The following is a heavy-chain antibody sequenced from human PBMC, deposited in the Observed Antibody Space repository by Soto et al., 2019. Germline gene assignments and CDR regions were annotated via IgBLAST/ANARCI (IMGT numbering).Heavy chain of an antibody. CDR1: GGSISSGGYY. Sequence: TSETLSLTCTVSGGSISSGGYYWSWIRQPPGKGLEWIGDINHSGRAYYSPSLKSRVTISVDTSKNQFSLTLSAVTAADTAMYYCSTRAYDTNGYYRFDPWGQGTLVTVSS. CDR2: INHSGRA. J-gene: IGHJ5*01. D-gene: IGHD3-22*01. V-gene: IGHV4-39*07. CDR3: STRAYDTNGYYRFDP.